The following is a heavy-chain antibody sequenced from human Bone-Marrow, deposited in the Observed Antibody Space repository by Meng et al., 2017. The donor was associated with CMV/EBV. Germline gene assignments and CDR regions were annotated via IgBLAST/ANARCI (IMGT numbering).Heavy chain of an antibody. D-gene: IGHD6-19*01. CDR1: GFTFSSYW. CDR3: ARGGAVAGPRGWFDP. J-gene: IGHJ5*02. V-gene: IGHV3-7*01. Sequence: GESLKISCAASGFTFSSYWMSWVRQAPGKGLEWVANIKQDGSEKYYVDSVKGRFTISRDNAKNSLYLQMNSLRAEDTAVYYCARGGAVAGPRGWFDPWGQGTLVTVSS. CDR2: IKQDGSEK.